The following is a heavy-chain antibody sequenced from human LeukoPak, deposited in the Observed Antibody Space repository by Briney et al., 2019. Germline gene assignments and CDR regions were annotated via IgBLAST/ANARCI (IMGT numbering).Heavy chain of an antibody. J-gene: IGHJ4*02. Sequence: GGSLRLSCAASGFTFSSYAISWVRQAPGQGLEWMGGIIPIFGTANYAQKFQGRVTITADESTSTAYMELSSLRSEDTAVYYCASRREYYGSGEGYYFDYWGQGTLVTVSS. CDR1: GFTFSSYA. CDR3: ASRREYYGSGEGYYFDY. CDR2: IIPIFGTA. V-gene: IGHV1-69*01. D-gene: IGHD3-10*01.